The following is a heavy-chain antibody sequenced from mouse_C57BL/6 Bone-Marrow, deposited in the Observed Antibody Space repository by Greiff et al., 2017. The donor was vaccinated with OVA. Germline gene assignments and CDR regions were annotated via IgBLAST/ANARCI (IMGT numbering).Heavy chain of an antibody. D-gene: IGHD6-1*01. V-gene: IGHV1-87*01. Sequence: QVQLQQSGPELARPWASVKISCQAFYTFSRRVHFAIRDTNYWMQWVKQRPGQGLEWIGAFYPGYGDNCYNQEFKGKATLTADKSASTAYRQLSRLTCGDSAVYYCACGSLYVDYWGQGTTLTVSS. CDR3: CGDSAVYYCACGSLYVDY. CDR1: YTFSRRVH. J-gene: IGHJ2*01. CDR2: GQGLEWIG.